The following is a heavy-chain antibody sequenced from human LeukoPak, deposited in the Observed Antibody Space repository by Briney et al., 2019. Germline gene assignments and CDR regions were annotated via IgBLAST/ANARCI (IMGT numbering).Heavy chain of an antibody. J-gene: IGHJ4*02. D-gene: IGHD3-22*01. CDR1: GGTFSSYA. Sequence: GASVKVSCKASGGTFSSYAISWVRQAPGQGLEWMGEIIPIFGTANYAQKFQGRVTITADESTSTAYMELSSLRSEDTAVYYCARDLGHYHYDSSGYYPCYFDYWGQGTLVTVSS. CDR3: ARDLGHYHYDSSGYYPCYFDY. CDR2: IIPIFGTA. V-gene: IGHV1-69*13.